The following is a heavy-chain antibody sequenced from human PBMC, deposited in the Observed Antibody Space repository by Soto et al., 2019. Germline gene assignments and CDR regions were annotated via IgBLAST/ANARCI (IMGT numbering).Heavy chain of an antibody. CDR2: IYHSGST. CDR1: GGSISSGGYS. D-gene: IGHD4-17*01. Sequence: QLQLQESGSGLVKPSQTLSLTCAVSGGSISSGGYSWSWIRQPPGKGLEWIGYIYHSGSTYYNPSPKSRVTIEVDRSKNQFSLKLSSVTAADTAVYYFASSQTTVTSYDYWGQGTLVTVSS. J-gene: IGHJ4*02. CDR3: ASSQTTVTSYDY. V-gene: IGHV4-30-2*01.